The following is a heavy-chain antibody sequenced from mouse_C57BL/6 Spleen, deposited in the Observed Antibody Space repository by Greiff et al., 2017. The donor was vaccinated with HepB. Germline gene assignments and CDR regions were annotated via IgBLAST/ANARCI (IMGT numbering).Heavy chain of an antibody. CDR1: GFTFSDYG. Sequence: DVMLVESGGGLVKPGGSLKLSCAASGFTFSDYGMHWVRQAPEKGLEWVAYISSGSSTIYYADTVKGRFTISRDNAKNNLFLQMTSLRSEDTAMYYCARLGGSLDYWGQGTTLTVSS. D-gene: IGHD1-1*01. V-gene: IGHV5-17*01. J-gene: IGHJ2*01. CDR2: ISSGSSTI. CDR3: ARLGGSLDY.